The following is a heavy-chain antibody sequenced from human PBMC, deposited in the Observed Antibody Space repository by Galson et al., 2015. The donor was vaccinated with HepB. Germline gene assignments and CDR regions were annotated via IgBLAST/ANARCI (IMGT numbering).Heavy chain of an antibody. J-gene: IGHJ4*02. CDR1: GSSISNSYW. V-gene: IGHV4-4*02. CDR3: AREDQGFDY. Sequence: SETLSLTCEVSGSSISNSYWWSWVRQPPGKGLEWIGEVYHSGSTNYNPSLKSRVTISADKSKNQFSLKLSSVTAADTAVHYCAREDQGFDYWGQGTLVTVSS. CDR2: VYHSGST.